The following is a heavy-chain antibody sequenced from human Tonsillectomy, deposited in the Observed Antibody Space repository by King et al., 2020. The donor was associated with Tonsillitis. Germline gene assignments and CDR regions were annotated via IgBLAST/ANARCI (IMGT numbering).Heavy chain of an antibody. D-gene: IGHD6-19*01. CDR3: AGGVSSVWFFDY. V-gene: IGHV3-33*05. CDR2: ISYDGSNK. CDR1: GFTFSSYG. Sequence: VQLVESGGGVVQPGRSLRLSCAASGFTFSSYGRHWVRQAPGKGLEWVTVISYDGSNKYYADSVKGRFTLSRDNYKNTLYLQMNSLSAEDTALYFCAGGVSSVWFFDYWGQGTLVTVSS. J-gene: IGHJ4*02.